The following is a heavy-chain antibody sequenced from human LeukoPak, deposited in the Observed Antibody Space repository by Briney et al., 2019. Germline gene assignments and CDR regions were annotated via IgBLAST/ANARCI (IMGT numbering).Heavy chain of an antibody. V-gene: IGHV3-48*01. J-gene: IGHJ4*02. Sequence: GGSLRLSCAASGFTFSSYSMNWVRQAPGKGLEWVSYISSSSSTIYYADSVKGRFTISRDNAKNSLYLQMNSLRAEDTAVYYCAKDRVLGTVADPFDYWGQGTLVTVSS. CDR3: AKDRVLGTVADPFDY. CDR1: GFTFSSYS. D-gene: IGHD6-19*01. CDR2: ISSSSSTI.